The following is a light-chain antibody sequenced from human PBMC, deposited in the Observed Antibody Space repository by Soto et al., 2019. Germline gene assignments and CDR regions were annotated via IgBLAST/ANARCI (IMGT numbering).Light chain of an antibody. Sequence: ETVITQSPGTLSVSPVKRATLSCGCSQSVTSNYVAWYQQKPGQVPRLLVFGASIRVTGIPDRFIGSGSATDFTLTISRLEPEDFAVYYCQQYNNWPPITFGQGTRLEIK. V-gene: IGKV3-20*01. CDR3: QQYNNWPPIT. J-gene: IGKJ5*01. CDR1: QSVTSNY. CDR2: GAS.